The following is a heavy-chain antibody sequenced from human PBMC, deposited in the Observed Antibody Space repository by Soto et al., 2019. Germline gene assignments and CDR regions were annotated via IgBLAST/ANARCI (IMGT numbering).Heavy chain of an antibody. V-gene: IGHV3-23*01. J-gene: IGHJ4*02. CDR2: ISGSGGST. CDR3: AKFTNDYGDYLGDLDY. D-gene: IGHD4-17*01. Sequence: EVQLLESGGGLVQPGGSLRLSCAASGFTFSSYAMSWVRQAPGKGLEWVSAISGSGGSTYYADSVKGRFTISRDNSKNTLYLQMNSLRAEDTAVYYCAKFTNDYGDYLGDLDYWGQGTLVTVSS. CDR1: GFTFSSYA.